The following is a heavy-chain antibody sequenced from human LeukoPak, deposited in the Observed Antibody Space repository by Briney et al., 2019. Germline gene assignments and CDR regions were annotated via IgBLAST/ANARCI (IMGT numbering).Heavy chain of an antibody. CDR1: RFTFSNAW. J-gene: IGHJ4*02. CDR3: TRDGEFFDY. CDR2: IKSKTVGGTT. Sequence: PGGSLRLSCAASRFTFSNAWMSWVRQAPGKGLEWVGRIKSKTVGGTTDYAAPVKGRFTISRDDSKNTLYLQMNSLKTEDTAVYYCTRDGEFFDYWGQGTLVTVSS. V-gene: IGHV3-15*01. D-gene: IGHD3-10*01.